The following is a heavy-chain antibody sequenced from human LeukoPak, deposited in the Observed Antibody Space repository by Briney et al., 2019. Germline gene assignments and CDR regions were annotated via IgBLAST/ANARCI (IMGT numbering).Heavy chain of an antibody. CDR1: GYTFTSYD. D-gene: IGHD6-19*01. Sequence: ASVKVSCKASGYTFTSYDINWVRQATGQGLEWMGWMNPNSGNTGYAQKFQGRVTMTRNTSISTAYMELSSLRSEDTAVYYWARGSYSSGWYPSWGQGTLVTVSS. CDR2: MNPNSGNT. J-gene: IGHJ5*02. V-gene: IGHV1-8*01. CDR3: ARGSYSSGWYPS.